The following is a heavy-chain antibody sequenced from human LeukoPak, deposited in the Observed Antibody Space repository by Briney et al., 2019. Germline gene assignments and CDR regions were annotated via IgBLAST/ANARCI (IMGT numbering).Heavy chain of an antibody. V-gene: IGHV4-34*01. CDR2: INHSGST. D-gene: IGHD6-13*01. CDR3: ARFPGYRSSHHDY. Sequence: SETLPLTCAVYGGSFSGYHWSWIRQPPGKGLEWIGEINHSGSTNYNPSLKSRVTISVDTSKNQFSLKLSSVTAADTAVYYCARFPGYRSSHHDYWGQGTLVTVSS. J-gene: IGHJ4*02. CDR1: GGSFSGYH.